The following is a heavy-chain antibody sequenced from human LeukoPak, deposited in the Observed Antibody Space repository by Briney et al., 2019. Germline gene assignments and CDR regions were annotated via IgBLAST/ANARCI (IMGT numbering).Heavy chain of an antibody. Sequence: PGGSLRLSCETSGFRFSNHWMSWVRQAPGKGLEGVASIKQDGSEKYYVDSVKGRFTISRDNAKNSLYLQMNSLRAEDTAVYYCARVGYYGSGSYLDYWGQGTLVTVSS. CDR2: IKQDGSEK. J-gene: IGHJ4*02. CDR3: ARVGYYGSGSYLDY. V-gene: IGHV3-7*01. CDR1: GFRFSNHW. D-gene: IGHD3-10*01.